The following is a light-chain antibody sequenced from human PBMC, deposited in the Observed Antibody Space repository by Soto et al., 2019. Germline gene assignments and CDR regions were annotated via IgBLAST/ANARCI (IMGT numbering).Light chain of an antibody. CDR2: GVS. Sequence: EIVLTQSPGTLSLSPGERATLSCRASQSVPSNFLAWYQQKPGQAPILVIYGVSRRATGIPDRFSGSGSGKDFTLTISRLEPEDFAVYYCQQDDSSWTFGQGTKVEIK. V-gene: IGKV3-20*01. J-gene: IGKJ1*01. CDR1: QSVPSNF. CDR3: QQDDSSWT.